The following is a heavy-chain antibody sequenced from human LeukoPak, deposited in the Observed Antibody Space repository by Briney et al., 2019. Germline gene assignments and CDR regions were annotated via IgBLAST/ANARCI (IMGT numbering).Heavy chain of an antibody. CDR2: INPNSGGT. CDR1: GYTFTSYG. CDR3: ARGDSSGWYLVDY. J-gene: IGHJ4*02. Sequence: ASVKVSCKASGYTFTSYGISWVRQAPGQGLEWMGWINPNSGGTNYAQKFQGRVTMTRDTSISTAYMELSRLRSDDTAVYYCARGDSSGWYLVDYWGQGTLVTVSS. D-gene: IGHD6-19*01. V-gene: IGHV1-2*02.